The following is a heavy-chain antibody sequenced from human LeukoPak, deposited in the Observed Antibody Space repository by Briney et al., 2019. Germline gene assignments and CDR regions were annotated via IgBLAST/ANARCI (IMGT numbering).Heavy chain of an antibody. V-gene: IGHV4-34*01. Sequence: TSATLSLTCAVYGGSFSGYYWSWIRQPPGTGLEIAEEINHRQSTNYNPSLKSRVTISVDTSKNQFALNLSSVTASDTAVYYCARAGGGYYDLWSGYYTPFFDYWGQGTLVTVSS. CDR3: ARAGGGYYDLWSGYYTPFFDY. D-gene: IGHD3-3*01. CDR2: INHRQST. CDR1: GGSFSGYY. J-gene: IGHJ4*02.